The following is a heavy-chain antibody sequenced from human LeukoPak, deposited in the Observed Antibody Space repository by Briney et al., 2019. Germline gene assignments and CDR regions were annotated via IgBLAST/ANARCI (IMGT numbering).Heavy chain of an antibody. CDR2: INPNSGGT. J-gene: IGHJ6*03. Sequence: ASVKVSCKASGYTFTGYYMHWVRQAPGQGLEWMGWINPNSGGTNYAQKFQGGVTMTRDTSISTAYMELSRLRSDDTAVYYCARGGSGWYYYYYYMDVWGKGTTVTVSS. CDR3: ARGGSGWYYYYYYMDV. D-gene: IGHD6-19*01. CDR1: GYTFTGYY. V-gene: IGHV1-2*02.